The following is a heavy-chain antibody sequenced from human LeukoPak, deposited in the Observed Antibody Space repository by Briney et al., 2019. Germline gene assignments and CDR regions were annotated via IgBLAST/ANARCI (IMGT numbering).Heavy chain of an antibody. D-gene: IGHD3-3*01. V-gene: IGHV4-59*08. CDR1: GGSIVGYY. Sequence: SETLSLTCTVSGGSIVGYYWSWFRQPPGKGLEWIGYIYHSGRTSYNPSLKSRVTISVDTSKNEFSLKLRFVTAADTAVYYCAGPIYEAVEQWGQGTLVTVSS. CDR3: AGPIYEAVEQ. J-gene: IGHJ4*02. CDR2: IYHSGRT.